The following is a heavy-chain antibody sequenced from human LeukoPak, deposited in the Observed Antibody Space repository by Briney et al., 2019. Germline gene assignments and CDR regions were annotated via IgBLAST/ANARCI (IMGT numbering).Heavy chain of an antibody. V-gene: IGHV3-21*01. Sequence: PGGSLRLSCAASGFTSSSYSMNWVRQAPGKGLEWVSSISSSSSYIYYADSVKGRFTISRDNAKNSLYLQMNSLRAEDTAVYYCARVLSLAYDSSGYALGYWGQGTLVTVSA. CDR2: ISSSSSYI. J-gene: IGHJ4*02. D-gene: IGHD3-22*01. CDR1: GFTSSSYS. CDR3: ARVLSLAYDSSGYALGY.